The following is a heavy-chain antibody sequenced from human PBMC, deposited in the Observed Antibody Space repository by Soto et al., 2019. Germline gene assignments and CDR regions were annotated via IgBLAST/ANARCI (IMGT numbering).Heavy chain of an antibody. J-gene: IGHJ6*02. CDR3: ARVRIDYDFWRGYSHTDYYYYGMDV. Sequence: ASVKVSCKASGYTFTSYGISWVRQAPGQGLEWMGWISAYNGNTNYAQKLQGRVTMTTDTSTSTAYMELRSLRSDDTAVYYCARVRIDYDFWRGYSHTDYYYYGMDVWGQGTTVTVSS. V-gene: IGHV1-18*04. D-gene: IGHD3-3*01. CDR2: ISAYNGNT. CDR1: GYTFTSYG.